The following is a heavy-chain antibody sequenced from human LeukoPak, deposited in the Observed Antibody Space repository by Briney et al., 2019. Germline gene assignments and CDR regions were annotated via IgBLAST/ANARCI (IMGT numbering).Heavy chain of an antibody. CDR3: ARDPGSEEDY. CDR2: ISSSSSYI. Sequence: GGSLRLSCAASGFTFSSYSMNWVRQAPGKGLEWVSSISSSSSYIYYADSVKRRFTISRDNAKNSLYLQMNSLRAEDTAVYYCARDPGSEEDYWGQGTLVTVSS. V-gene: IGHV3-21*01. D-gene: IGHD2-15*01. CDR1: GFTFSSYS. J-gene: IGHJ4*02.